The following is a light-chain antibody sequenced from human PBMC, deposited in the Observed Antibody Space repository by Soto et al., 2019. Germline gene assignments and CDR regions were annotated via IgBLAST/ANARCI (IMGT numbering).Light chain of an antibody. J-gene: IGKJ1*01. Sequence: DIQMTQSPSTLSASVGDRVTITCLASQSISSWLAWYQQKPGKAPKLLIYKASSLESGVPSRFSGSGSVTEFTPTLSSLQPHDFATYYCQQYSTYRTFGQGPKVDIK. CDR2: KAS. V-gene: IGKV1-5*03. CDR3: QQYSTYRT. CDR1: QSISSW.